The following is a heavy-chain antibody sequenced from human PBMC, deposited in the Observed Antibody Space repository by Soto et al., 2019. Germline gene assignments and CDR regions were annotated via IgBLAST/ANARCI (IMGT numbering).Heavy chain of an antibody. J-gene: IGHJ4*02. CDR2: ISSDGSNN. Sequence: VPLVESGGGVVQPGRSLRLSCAASGFTFSTYAMHWVRQAPGKGLEWVAVISSDGSNNYYADSVKGRFTISRDNSKNTLYLQMNSLRVEDTAVYYCARMGWAVAGSYYFDYWGQGTLVTVSS. CDR1: GFTFSTYA. D-gene: IGHD6-19*01. V-gene: IGHV3-30-3*01. CDR3: ARMGWAVAGSYYFDY.